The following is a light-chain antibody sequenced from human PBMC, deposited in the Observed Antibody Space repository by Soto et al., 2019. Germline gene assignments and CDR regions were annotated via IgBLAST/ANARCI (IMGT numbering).Light chain of an antibody. CDR3: SSYTSSSTLV. J-gene: IGLJ2*01. CDR2: DVS. V-gene: IGLV2-14*01. Sequence: QSALTQPASVSGSPGQSITISCTGTSSDVGGYKYVSCYQQHPGKAPKLMIYDVSNRPSGVSNRFSGSKSGNTASLTISGLQAEEEADYYCSSYTSSSTLVFGGGTKLTVL. CDR1: SSDVGGYKY.